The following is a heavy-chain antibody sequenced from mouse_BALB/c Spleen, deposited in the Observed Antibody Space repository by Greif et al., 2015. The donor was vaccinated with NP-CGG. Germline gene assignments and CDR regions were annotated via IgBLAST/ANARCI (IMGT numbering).Heavy chain of an antibody. V-gene: IGHV1S33*01. CDR3: ARSDYGNYNWYFVV. J-gene: IGHJ1*01. CDR1: GYTFTSYD. Sequence: LVESGPELVKPGALGKISCKASGYTFTSYDINWVKQRPGQGLEWIGRIYPGDGSTKHNEKFKGKATLTADKSSSTAYRQLSSLTSENSAVYFCARSDYGNYNWYFVVWGAGTTVTVSS. D-gene: IGHD2-1*01. CDR2: IYPGDGST.